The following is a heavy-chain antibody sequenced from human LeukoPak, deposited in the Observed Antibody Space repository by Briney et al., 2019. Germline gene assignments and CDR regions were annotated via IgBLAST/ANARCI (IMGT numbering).Heavy chain of an antibody. Sequence: GGSLRLSCAASGFTFSSQWMSWVRQAPGKGLEWVANVNQGGTEKYYVDSVKGRFTISRDDAENSLYLHMNSLRVEDTAVYYCAREHYFYYMDGWGKGTTVTVSS. CDR2: VNQGGTEK. CDR1: GFTFSSQW. CDR3: AREHYFYYMDG. J-gene: IGHJ6*03. V-gene: IGHV3-7*01.